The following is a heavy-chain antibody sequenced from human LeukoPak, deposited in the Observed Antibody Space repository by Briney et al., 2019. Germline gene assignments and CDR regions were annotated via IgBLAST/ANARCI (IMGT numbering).Heavy chain of an antibody. V-gene: IGHV3-23*01. CDR2: ISGSGGST. CDR3: AKDFRDGYNSIDY. Sequence: GGSLRLSCAASGFTFSSYAMSWIRQAPGKGLEWVSAISGSGGSTYYADSVKGRFTISRDNSKNTLYLQMNSLRAEDTAVYYCAKDFRDGYNSIDYWGQGALVTVSS. D-gene: IGHD5-24*01. J-gene: IGHJ4*02. CDR1: GFTFSSYA.